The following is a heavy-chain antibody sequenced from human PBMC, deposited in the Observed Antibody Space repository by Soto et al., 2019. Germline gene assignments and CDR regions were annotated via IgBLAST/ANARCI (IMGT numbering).Heavy chain of an antibody. V-gene: IGHV4-59*01. Sequence: QVQLQESGPGLVKPSETLSLTCTVSGGSISSYYWSWIRQPPGKGLEWIGYIYYSGSTNYNPSLKSRVTISVDTSKNQFSLKLSSVTAADTAVYYCARDHRVGYTTEFDPWGQGILVTVSS. CDR2: IYYSGST. D-gene: IGHD6-13*01. CDR3: ARDHRVGYTTEFDP. CDR1: GGSISSYY. J-gene: IGHJ5*02.